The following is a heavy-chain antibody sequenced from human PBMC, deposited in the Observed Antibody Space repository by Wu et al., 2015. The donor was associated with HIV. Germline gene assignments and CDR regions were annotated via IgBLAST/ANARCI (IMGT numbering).Heavy chain of an antibody. CDR2: MNPRNGYI. CDR3: ARVQFDPKYYTYFDL. D-gene: IGHD3-10*01. V-gene: IGHV1-18*01. CDR1: YILTSYP. J-gene: IGHJ5*01. Sequence: LVQSGPEATRPGASVNVSCKASYILTSYPIAWVRQAPGQRFEWMGWMNPRNGYIKPAQRFQDRITMSTNNSAHTAYMELRDLTSDDTAIYFCARVQFDPKYYTYFDLWGQGTLVTVSS.